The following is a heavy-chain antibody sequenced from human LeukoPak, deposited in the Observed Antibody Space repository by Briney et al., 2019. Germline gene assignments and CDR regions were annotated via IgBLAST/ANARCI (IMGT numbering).Heavy chain of an antibody. CDR2: IYYSGST. Sequence: PSETLSLTCTVSGGSISSYYWSWIRQPPGKGLEWIGYIYYSGSTNYNPSLKSRVTISVDTSKNQFSLKLSSVTAADTAVYYCARLNWNYYDSSGYLSIWGQGTMVTVSS. CDR1: GGSISSYY. V-gene: IGHV4-59*08. J-gene: IGHJ3*02. D-gene: IGHD3-22*01. CDR3: ARLNWNYYDSSGYLSI.